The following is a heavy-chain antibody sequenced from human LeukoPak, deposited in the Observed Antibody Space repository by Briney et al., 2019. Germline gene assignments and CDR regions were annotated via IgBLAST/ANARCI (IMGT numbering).Heavy chain of an antibody. J-gene: IGHJ5*02. CDR1: GFTFSSYA. CDR2: ISGSGGST. CDR3: AKDKGLPAAVGWFDP. Sequence: GGSLRLSCAASGFTFSSYAMSWVRQAPGKGLEWVSAISGSGGSTHYADSVKGRFTISRDNSKNTLYLQMNSLRAEDTAVYYCAKDKGLPAAVGWFDPWGQGTLVTVSS. V-gene: IGHV3-23*01. D-gene: IGHD2-15*01.